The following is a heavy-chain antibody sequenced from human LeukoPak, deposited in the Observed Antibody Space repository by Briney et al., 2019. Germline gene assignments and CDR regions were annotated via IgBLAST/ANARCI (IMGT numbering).Heavy chain of an antibody. CDR2: IWYDGSNK. V-gene: IGHV3-33*01. J-gene: IGHJ6*02. D-gene: IGHD2-21*02. CDR3: AREARVTATEDYYYGMDV. Sequence: QSGGSLRLSCAASGFTFSSYGMHWVRQAPGKGLEWVAVIWYDGSNKYYADSVKGRFTISRDNSKNTLYLQVNSLRAEDTAVYYCAREARVTATEDYYYGMDVWGQGTTVTVSS. CDR1: GFTFSSYG.